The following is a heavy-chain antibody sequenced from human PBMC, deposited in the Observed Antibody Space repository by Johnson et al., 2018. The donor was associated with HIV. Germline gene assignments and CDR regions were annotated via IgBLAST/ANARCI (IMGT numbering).Heavy chain of an antibody. CDR3: ARVKVATINAFDI. D-gene: IGHD5-12*01. V-gene: IGHV3-30-3*01. Sequence: QVQLVESGGGVVQPGRSLRLPCAASGFTFSSYAMHWVRQAPGKGLEWVAVISYDGSNKYYGDSVKGRFTISRDNSKNTLYLQMNSLRAEDTAVYYCARVKVATINAFDIWGQGTMVTVSS. CDR2: ISYDGSNK. J-gene: IGHJ3*02. CDR1: GFTFSSYA.